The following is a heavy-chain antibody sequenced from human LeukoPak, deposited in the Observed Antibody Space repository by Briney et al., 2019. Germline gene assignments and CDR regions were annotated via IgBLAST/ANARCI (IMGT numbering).Heavy chain of an antibody. Sequence: PGGSLRLSCAASGFTFSSYSMNWVRQAPGKGLEWVSSISSSSSYIYYADSVKGRFTISRDNAKNSLYLQMNSLRAEDTAVYYCARDVVATWYFDLWGRGTLVTVSS. V-gene: IGHV3-21*01. CDR1: GFTFSSYS. CDR2: ISSSSSYI. CDR3: ARDVVATWYFDL. D-gene: IGHD3-22*01. J-gene: IGHJ2*01.